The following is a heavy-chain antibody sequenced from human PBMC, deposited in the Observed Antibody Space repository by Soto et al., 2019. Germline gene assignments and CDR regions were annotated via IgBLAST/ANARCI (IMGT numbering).Heavy chain of an antibody. CDR1: GGSISSGGYY. CDR2: IYYSGST. V-gene: IGHV4-31*03. J-gene: IGHJ4*02. D-gene: IGHD6-19*01. Sequence: SETLSLTCTVSGGSISSGGYYWSWIRQHPGKGLEWIGYIYYSGSTYYNPSLKSRVTISVDTSKNQFSLQLNSVTPEDTALYYCARGNSGWTFDSWGQGTLVTVSS. CDR3: ARGNSGWTFDS.